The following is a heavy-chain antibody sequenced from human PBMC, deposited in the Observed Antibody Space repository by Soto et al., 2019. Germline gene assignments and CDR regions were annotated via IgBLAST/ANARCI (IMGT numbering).Heavy chain of an antibody. J-gene: IGHJ5*02. Sequence: ASVKVSCKASGGTFSSYAISWVRQAPGQGLEWMGGIIPIFGTANYAQKFQGRVTITADESTSTAYMELSSLRSEDTAVYYCASSGRAAGPRWFDPWGQGTLVTVSS. D-gene: IGHD6-13*01. CDR2: IIPIFGTA. V-gene: IGHV1-69*13. CDR1: GGTFSSYA. CDR3: ASSGRAAGPRWFDP.